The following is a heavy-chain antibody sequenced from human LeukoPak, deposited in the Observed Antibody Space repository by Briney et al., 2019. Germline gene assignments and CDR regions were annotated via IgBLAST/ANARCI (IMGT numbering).Heavy chain of an antibody. J-gene: IGHJ4*02. D-gene: IGHD4-11*01. CDR1: GLTFNNYA. V-gene: IGHV3-23*01. Sequence: GGSLRLSCVASGLTFNNYAMSWVRQAPGKGLEWVSAISGSGASTYYADSVKGRFTISRDNSKNTLYLQMNSLRAEDTAVYYCARGLGTTSVISAGWGQGTLVTVSS. CDR2: ISGSGAST. CDR3: ARGLGTTSVISAG.